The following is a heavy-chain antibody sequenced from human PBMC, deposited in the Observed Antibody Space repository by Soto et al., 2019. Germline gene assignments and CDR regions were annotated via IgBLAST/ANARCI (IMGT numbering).Heavy chain of an antibody. J-gene: IGHJ4*02. D-gene: IGHD3-22*01. V-gene: IGHV3-23*01. CDR1: GFTFSSYA. CDR3: RSDSSGYFHFDY. CDR2: ISGSGGST. Sequence: QPVGSLRLSCAASGFTFSSYAMSWVRQAPGKGLEWVSAISGSGGSTYYADSVKGRFTISRDNSKNTLYLQMNSLRAEDTAVYYCRSDSSGYFHFDYWGQGTLVTVSS.